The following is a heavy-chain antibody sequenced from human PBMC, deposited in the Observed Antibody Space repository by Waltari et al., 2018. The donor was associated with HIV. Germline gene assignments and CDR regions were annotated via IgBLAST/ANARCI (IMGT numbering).Heavy chain of an antibody. Sequence: LRQSGPRLIEPSQTLSITCYVFGQSVSSNFPARQWACPSPGGGREWLGKTYFRSRWIFDYAVNAKSRMTINVDPSNNQFSLYVTSTTPDDTATYYCVRDGFGFDFWSQGILLTV. J-gene: IGHJ4*02. CDR3: VRDGFGFDF. CDR1: GQSVSSNFPA. D-gene: IGHD3-16*01. V-gene: IGHV6-1*01. CDR2: TYFRSRWIF.